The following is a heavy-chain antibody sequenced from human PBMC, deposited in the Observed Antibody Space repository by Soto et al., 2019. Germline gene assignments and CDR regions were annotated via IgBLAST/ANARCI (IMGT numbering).Heavy chain of an antibody. J-gene: IGHJ4*02. D-gene: IGHD3-22*01. CDR2: ITPLFGTP. V-gene: IGHV1-69*13. Sequence: SVEVSCKXSGGTFNKYAIDWVRQAPGQGLEWMGGITPLFGTPNYAQRFQGRVTISADEVTSTAYMELRSLRSDDTGVYYCARQFDYDTSGYYYAYWGQGTLVTVSS. CDR1: GGTFNKYA. CDR3: ARQFDYDTSGYYYAY.